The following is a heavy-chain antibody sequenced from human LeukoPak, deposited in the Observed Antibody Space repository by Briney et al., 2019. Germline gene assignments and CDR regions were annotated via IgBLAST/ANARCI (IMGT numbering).Heavy chain of an antibody. CDR2: INHSGST. CDR1: GGSISSGGYY. Sequence: SQTLSLTCTVSGGSISSGGYYWSWIRQPPGKGLEWIGEINHSGSTNYNPSLKSRVTISVDTSKNQFSLKLSSVTAAGTAVYYCARACRITIFGVVIMAWFDPWGQGTLVTVSS. D-gene: IGHD3-3*01. CDR3: ARACRITIFGVVIMAWFDP. V-gene: IGHV4-30-2*01. J-gene: IGHJ5*02.